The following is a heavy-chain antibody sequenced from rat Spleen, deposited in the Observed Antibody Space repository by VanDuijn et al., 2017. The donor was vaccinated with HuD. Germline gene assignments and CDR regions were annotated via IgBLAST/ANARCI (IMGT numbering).Heavy chain of an antibody. D-gene: IGHD1-2*01. CDR1: GFSLTKHR. V-gene: IGHV2-32*01. CDR3: ARAGSAAISLGNWFAY. CDR2: VWYDGDT. J-gene: IGHJ3*01. Sequence: QVQLKESGPGLVQSSETLSLTCTVSGFSLTKHRVTWVRQPAGKGPEWMGRVWYDGDTAYSSALNSRLSISRDTSKSQVFLKMSSLQTEDTATYYCARAGSAAISLGNWFAYWGQGTLVTVSS.